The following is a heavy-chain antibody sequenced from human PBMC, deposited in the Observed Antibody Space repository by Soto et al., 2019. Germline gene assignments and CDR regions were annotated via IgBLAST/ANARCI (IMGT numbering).Heavy chain of an antibody. CDR1: GGTFSSYA. D-gene: IGHD2-21*02. CDR3: AYCGGDRILYFQH. J-gene: IGHJ1*01. CDR2: IIPIFGTA. V-gene: IGHV1-69*01. Sequence: QVQLVQSGAEVTKPGSSVKVSCKASGGTFSSYAISWVRQAPGRGLEWMGGIIPIFGTANYAQKFQGRVTITADESTSTAYRELSSLRSEDTAVYYCAYCGGDRILYFQHWGQGTLVTVSS.